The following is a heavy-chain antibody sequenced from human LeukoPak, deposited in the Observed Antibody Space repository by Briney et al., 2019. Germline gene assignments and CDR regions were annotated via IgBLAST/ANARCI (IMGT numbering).Heavy chain of an antibody. CDR2: IYYSGST. J-gene: IGHJ4*02. CDR3: ATLDILTGPIGY. Sequence: SETLSLTCAVSGGSISGSNWWSWVRQPPGKGLEWIGYIYYSGSTYYNPSLKSRVTISEDTSKNHFSLKLSSVTAADTAVYYCATLDILTGPIGYWGQGTLVTVSS. V-gene: IGHV4-4*02. CDR1: GGSISGSNW. D-gene: IGHD3-9*01.